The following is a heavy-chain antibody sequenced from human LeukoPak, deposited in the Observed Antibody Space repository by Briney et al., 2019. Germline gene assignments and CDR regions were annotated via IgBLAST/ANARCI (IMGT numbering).Heavy chain of an antibody. CDR1: GDSISSSIYY. V-gene: IGHV4-39*01. Sequence: SETLSLTCSVSGDSISSSIYYWGWIRQPPGKGLEWIGSVYYSGSTYYNPSLKSRVTISEDTSKNQFSLKLSSVTAADTAVYYCWRPHCSNSVCSSSRVDFWGQGTLVTVSS. D-gene: IGHD2-8*01. CDR3: WRPHCSNSVCSSSRVDF. CDR2: VYYSGST. J-gene: IGHJ4*02.